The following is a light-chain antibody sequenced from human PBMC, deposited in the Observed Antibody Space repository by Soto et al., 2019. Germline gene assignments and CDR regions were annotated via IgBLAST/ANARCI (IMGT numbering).Light chain of an antibody. Sequence: QSVLTQPASVSGSPGQSITISCTGSSADIGSYDYVSWYQQHPGKVPKLIIYEVSKRPSGASDRFSGSKSGNAAYLSISGLQPEDEADYYCNSYTTTSALVFGAGTKVTVL. CDR3: NSYTTTSALV. CDR2: EVS. V-gene: IGLV2-14*01. CDR1: SADIGSYDY. J-gene: IGLJ1*01.